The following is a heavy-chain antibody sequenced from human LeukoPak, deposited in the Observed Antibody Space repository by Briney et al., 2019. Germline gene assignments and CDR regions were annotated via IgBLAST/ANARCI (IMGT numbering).Heavy chain of an antibody. Sequence: PSETLSLTCTVSGGSISSYYWSWIRQPPGKGLEWIGYIYYSGSTNYNPSLKSRVTISVDTSKNQFSLKLSSVTAADTAVYYCARSGPGGDRYYFDYWGQGTLVTVSS. V-gene: IGHV4-59*01. J-gene: IGHJ4*02. CDR3: ARSGPGGDRYYFDY. D-gene: IGHD2-21*02. CDR1: GGSISSYY. CDR2: IYYSGST.